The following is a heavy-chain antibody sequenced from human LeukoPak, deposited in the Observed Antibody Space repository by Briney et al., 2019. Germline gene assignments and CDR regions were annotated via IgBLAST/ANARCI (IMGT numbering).Heavy chain of an antibody. CDR2: ISSSGSTI. Sequence: PGGSLRLSCAASGFTFSSYEMNWVRQAPGKGLEWVSYISSSGSTIYYADSVKGRFTISRDNAKNSLYLQMSSLRAEDTAVYYCARDRYYYDSSGYYRLFDYWGQGTLVTVSS. J-gene: IGHJ4*02. CDR1: GFTFSSYE. CDR3: ARDRYYYDSSGYYRLFDY. V-gene: IGHV3-48*03. D-gene: IGHD3-22*01.